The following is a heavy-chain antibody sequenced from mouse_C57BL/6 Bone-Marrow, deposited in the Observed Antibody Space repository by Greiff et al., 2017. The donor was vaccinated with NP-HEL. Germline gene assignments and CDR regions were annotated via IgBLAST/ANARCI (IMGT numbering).Heavy chain of an antibody. D-gene: IGHD2-2*01. CDR2: IDPETGGT. CDR1: GYTFTDYE. CDR3: TRGDYGYDGGFDY. V-gene: IGHV1-15*01. J-gene: IGHJ2*01. Sequence: QVQLQQSGAELVRPGASVTLSCKASGYTFTDYEMHWVKQTPVHGLEWIGAIDPETGGTAYNQKFKGKAILTADKSSSTAYMELRSLTSEDSAVYDCTRGDYGYDGGFDYWGQGTALTVSS.